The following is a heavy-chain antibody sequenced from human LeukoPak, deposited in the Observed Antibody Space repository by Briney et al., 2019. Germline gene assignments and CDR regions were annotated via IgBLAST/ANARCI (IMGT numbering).Heavy chain of an antibody. D-gene: IGHD3-22*01. CDR2: IKSKTQCGTT. J-gene: IGHJ4*02. V-gene: IGHV3-15*01. CDR3: TTAFDDSSDY. Sequence: GGSLRLSCAASGFTFSSAWVIWVREAPEKGLEWVGRIKSKTQCGTTDYAAPVKGRFSNARDDSKNALYLQMNSLKTEDTALYYCTTAFDDSSDYWVQGTLVAV. CDR1: GFTFSSAW.